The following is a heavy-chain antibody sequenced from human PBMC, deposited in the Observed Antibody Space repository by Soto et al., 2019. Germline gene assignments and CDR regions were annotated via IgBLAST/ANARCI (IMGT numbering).Heavy chain of an antibody. CDR3: AKLAYYHYAMDV. Sequence: ASVKVSFKASGYTFTDYYLHWVRQAPGQGLQWMGWISPKSGDTKYAQNLQGRVTMTRDTSIGATYMELSSLTSDDTAVYYCAKLAYYHYAMDVWGQGTTVTVSS. CDR2: ISPKSGDT. CDR1: GYTFTDYY. V-gene: IGHV1-2*02. J-gene: IGHJ6*02.